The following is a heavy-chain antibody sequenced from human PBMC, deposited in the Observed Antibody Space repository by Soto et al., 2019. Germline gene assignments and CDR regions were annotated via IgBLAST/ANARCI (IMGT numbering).Heavy chain of an antibody. CDR2: IYWDDDK. CDR1: CFSPSATGVE. Sequence: QSTLKESGPTLLKPPQPLTLTCTFSCFSPSATGVEVGCIRQPPGVALEWLALIYWDDDKRYRPSLKSRLTTTKDTSKNQVVITLASMDPVDTATYYCASAWYADQNWYGMGVWGQGTPVTVSS. J-gene: IGHJ6*02. V-gene: IGHV2-5*02. D-gene: IGHD6-13*01. CDR3: ASAWYADQNWYGMGV.